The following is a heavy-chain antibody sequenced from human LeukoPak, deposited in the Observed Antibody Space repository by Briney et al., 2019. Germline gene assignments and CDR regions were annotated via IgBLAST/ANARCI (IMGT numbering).Heavy chain of an antibody. V-gene: IGHV1-18*01. CDR3: ARDLPRDGYNGDY. CDR2: ISAYNGNT. CDR1: GYTFTSYG. D-gene: IGHD5-24*01. J-gene: IGHJ4*02. Sequence: ASVKVSCKASGYTFTSYGISWVRQAPGQGQEGMGWISAYNGNTNYAQKLQGRVTMTTDTSTSTAYMELRSLRSGDTAVYYCARDLPRDGYNGDYWGQGTLVTVSS.